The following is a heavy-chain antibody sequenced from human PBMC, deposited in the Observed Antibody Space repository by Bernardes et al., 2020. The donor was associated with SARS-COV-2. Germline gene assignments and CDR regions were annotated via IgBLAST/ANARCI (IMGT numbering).Heavy chain of an antibody. CDR2: ITWDGGTT. D-gene: IGHD2-2*01. CDR3: AKAGSRKRHCSSASCPIDY. J-gene: IGHJ4*02. Sequence: GGSLRLSCAASGFAFDDYTMHWVRQAPGKGLEWVSFITWDGGTTYYADSVKGRFTISRDNSKNSLYLLMNSLRIEDTALYYCAKAGSRKRHCSSASCPIDYWGQGTLATVSS. CDR1: GFAFDDYT. V-gene: IGHV3-43*01.